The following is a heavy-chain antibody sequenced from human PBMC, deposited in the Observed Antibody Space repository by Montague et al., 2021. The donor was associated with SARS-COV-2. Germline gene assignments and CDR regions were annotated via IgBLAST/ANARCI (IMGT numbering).Heavy chain of an antibody. D-gene: IGHD6-6*01. CDR2: INHSGST. CDR1: GGSFSGYY. J-gene: IGHJ6*02. V-gene: IGHV4-34*01. Sequence: SETLSLTCAVYGGSFSGYYWSWIRQPPGKGLEWIGEINHSGSTNYNPSLKSRVTISVDTSKNQFSLKLSSVTAADTAVYYCARSGWEQLVQARYYYYYGMDVWGQGTTVTVSS. CDR3: ARSGWEQLVQARYYYYYGMDV.